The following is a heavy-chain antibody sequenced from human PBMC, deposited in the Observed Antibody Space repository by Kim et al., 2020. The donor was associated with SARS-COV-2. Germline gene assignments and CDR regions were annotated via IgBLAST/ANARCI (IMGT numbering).Heavy chain of an antibody. Sequence: GRSLRLSCAASGFTFSIYSLHWVRQAPGKGLEWVAVMSYDGSNKYYADSVKGRFTISRDNSKNTVYLQMNSLRAEDTAVYYCARGQIPQVVVATPFDHWGQATLVTVSS. D-gene: IGHD2-15*01. V-gene: IGHV3-30-3*01. CDR1: GFTFSIYS. CDR3: ARGQIPQVVVATPFDH. CDR2: MSYDGSNK. J-gene: IGHJ4*02.